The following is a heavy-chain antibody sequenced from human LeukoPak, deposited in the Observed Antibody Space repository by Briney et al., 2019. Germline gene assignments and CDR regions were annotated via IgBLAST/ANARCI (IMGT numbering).Heavy chain of an antibody. CDR2: IKQDGSEK. J-gene: IGHJ4*02. V-gene: IGHV3-7*01. CDR1: GFTFSSYA. D-gene: IGHD6-13*01. CDR3: ARSAGSSGWYEGYYFDY. Sequence: GGSLRLSCAASGFTFSSYAMSWARQAPGKGLEWVANIKQDGSEKYYVDSVKGRFTISRDNAKISLYLQMNSLRAEDTAIYYCARSAGSSGWYEGYYFDYWGQGTLVTVSS.